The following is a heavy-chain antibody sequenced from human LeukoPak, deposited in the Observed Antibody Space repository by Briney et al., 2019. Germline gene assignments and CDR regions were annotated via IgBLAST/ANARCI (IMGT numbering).Heavy chain of an antibody. V-gene: IGHV3-21*01. Sequence: RGSLRLSCAASGFTFSSYNMNWVRQAPGKGLEWVSSITSGSSYIYYADSVKGRFTISRDNAKNSLYLQMNSLRAEDTAVYYCARDPYSGSYGNYYYYFMDVWGKGTTVTISS. CDR3: ARDPYSGSYGNYYYYFMDV. CDR1: GFTFSSYN. J-gene: IGHJ6*03. CDR2: ITSGSSYI. D-gene: IGHD1-26*01.